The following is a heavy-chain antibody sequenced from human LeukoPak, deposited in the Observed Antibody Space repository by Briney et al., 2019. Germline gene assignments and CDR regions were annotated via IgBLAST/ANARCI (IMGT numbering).Heavy chain of an antibody. V-gene: IGHV1-2*02. D-gene: IGHD3-10*01. J-gene: IGHJ4*02. CDR2: INPNSGGT. CDR1: RYTFTGYY. Sequence: KPGASVKVSCKASRYTFTGYYMHWVRQAPGQGLEWMGWINPNSGGTNYAQKFQGRVTMTRDTSISTAYMELSRLRSDDTAVYYCARANRITMVRGTMSYWGQGTLVTVSS. CDR3: ARANRITMVRGTMSY.